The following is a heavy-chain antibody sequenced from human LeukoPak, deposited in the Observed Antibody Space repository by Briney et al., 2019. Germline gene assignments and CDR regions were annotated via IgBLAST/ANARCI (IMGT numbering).Heavy chain of an antibody. CDR2: INHSGST. CDR1: GGSFSGYY. Sequence: PSETLSLTCAVYGGSFSGYYWSWIRQPPGKGLEWIGEINHSGSTNYNPSLKSRVTISVDTSKNQFSLKLSSVTAADTAVYYCARSPRGYCSGGSCFDYWGQGTLVTVSS. CDR3: ARSPRGYCSGGSCFDY. D-gene: IGHD2-15*01. V-gene: IGHV4-34*01. J-gene: IGHJ4*02.